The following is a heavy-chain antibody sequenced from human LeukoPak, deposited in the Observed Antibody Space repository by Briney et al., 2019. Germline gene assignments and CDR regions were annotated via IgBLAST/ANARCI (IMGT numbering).Heavy chain of an antibody. CDR3: ARHSYSSSSQIGDY. CDR1: GYSIRSGYY. V-gene: IGHV4-38-2*02. D-gene: IGHD6-6*01. J-gene: IGHJ4*02. Sequence: SETLSLTCTVSGYSIRSGYYWGWIRQPPGKGLEWIGSIYYSGSTYYNPSLKSRVTISVDTSKNQFSLKLSSVTAADTAVYYCARHSYSSSSQIGDYWGQGTLVTVSS. CDR2: IYYSGST.